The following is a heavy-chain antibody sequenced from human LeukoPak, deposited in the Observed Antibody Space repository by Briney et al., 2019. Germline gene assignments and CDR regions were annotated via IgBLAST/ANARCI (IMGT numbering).Heavy chain of an antibody. V-gene: IGHV1-18*01. J-gene: IGHJ1*01. CDR1: GYSYTSHV. CDR2: ISADNGNT. CDR3: ASEGNYYGRWGDLPH. D-gene: IGHD3-22*01. Sequence: ASVKVSCKAAGYSYTSHVISWVRQAPGQGLEWMGWISADNGNTNYAQKFQGRVTMTTDTSTSTVYMELRSLRPDGTAVYFCASEGNYYGRWGDLPHWGQGTLVTVSS.